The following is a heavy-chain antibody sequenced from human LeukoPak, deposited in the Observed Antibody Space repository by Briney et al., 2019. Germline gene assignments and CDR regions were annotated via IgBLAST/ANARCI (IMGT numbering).Heavy chain of an antibody. Sequence: SETLSLTCTVSGVAIRSGDYYWGWIRQSPGKGLEWIGSMSSGGSTFYNPSLKSRVTISVDTSNNQFSLSLSSVSAADTAVYFCARVESRDGPRGPPNYMDVWGKGTTVTISS. J-gene: IGHJ6*03. D-gene: IGHD5-24*01. CDR1: GVAIRSGDYY. CDR2: MSSGGST. V-gene: IGHV4-39*07. CDR3: ARVESRDGPRGPPNYMDV.